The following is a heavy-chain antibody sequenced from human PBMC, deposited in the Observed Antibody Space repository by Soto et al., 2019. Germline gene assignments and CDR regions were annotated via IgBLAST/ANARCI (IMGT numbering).Heavy chain of an antibody. D-gene: IGHD6-19*01. CDR1: GYTFTGYY. CDR2: INPNSGGT. CDR3: ARDGIAVAGTYYYYGMDV. J-gene: IGHJ6*02. V-gene: IGHV1-2*04. Sequence: ASVKVSCKXSGYTFTGYYMHWVRQAPGQGLEWMGWINPNSGGTNYAQKFQGWVTMTRDTSISTAYMELSRLRSDDTAVYYCARDGIAVAGTYYYYGMDVWGQGTTVTVSS.